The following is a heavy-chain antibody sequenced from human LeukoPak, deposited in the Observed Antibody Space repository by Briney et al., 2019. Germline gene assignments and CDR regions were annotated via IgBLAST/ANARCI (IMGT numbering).Heavy chain of an antibody. CDR3: ANGDCRGGRCSSGAH. J-gene: IGHJ4*02. CDR1: GFTFSASA. Sequence: GGSLRLSCAASGFTFSASAMHWVRQAPGKGLEWVAYTRDDASKTWYGGSVKGRFTISRDNSKNTLYLHMNSVRGEDTAMYYCANGDCRGGRCSSGAHWGQGTLVTVSS. V-gene: IGHV3-30*02. D-gene: IGHD2-15*01. CDR2: TRDDASKT.